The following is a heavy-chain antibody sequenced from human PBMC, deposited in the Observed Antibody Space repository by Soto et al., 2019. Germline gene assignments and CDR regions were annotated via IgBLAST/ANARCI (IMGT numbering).Heavy chain of an antibody. CDR3: ARADSSSWYGWFDP. V-gene: IGHV1-18*01. J-gene: IGHJ5*02. Sequence: QVPLVQSGAEVKKPGASVKVACKASGYTFTSYGISWVRQAPGQGLEWMGWISAYNGNTNYAQKVQGRVTMTTDTTTSTAYMELRSLRSDDTAVYYCARADSSSWYGWFDPWGQGTLVTVSS. D-gene: IGHD6-13*01. CDR2: ISAYNGNT. CDR1: GYTFTSYG.